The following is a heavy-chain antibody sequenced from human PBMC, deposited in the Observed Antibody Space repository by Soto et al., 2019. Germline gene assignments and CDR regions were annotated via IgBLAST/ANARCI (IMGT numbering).Heavy chain of an antibody. CDR2: INHSGST. J-gene: IGHJ4*02. V-gene: IGHV4-34*01. Sequence: QVQLQQWGAGLLKPPETLSLTCAVYGGSFSGYYWSWIRQPPGKGLEWIGEINHSGSTNYNPSLKSRVTISVDTSKNQFSLKLSSVTAADTAVYYCARRAAAGPPGYWGQGTLVTVSS. CDR1: GGSFSGYY. CDR3: ARRAAAGPPGY. D-gene: IGHD6-13*01.